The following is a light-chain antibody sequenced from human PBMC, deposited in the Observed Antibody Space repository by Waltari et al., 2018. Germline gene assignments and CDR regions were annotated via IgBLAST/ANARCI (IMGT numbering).Light chain of an antibody. CDR1: QSVGRT. CDR2: DAS. CDR3: QKYGTRPAT. Sequence: EIVLTQSPASLSLSPGDRATLSCRASQSVGRTLAWYPQRPGQAPRLLIYDASSRATGIPDRFSGSESGTDFSLTISRLEPEDFAVYYCQKYGTRPATFGQGTKVEVK. V-gene: IGKV3-20*01. J-gene: IGKJ1*01.